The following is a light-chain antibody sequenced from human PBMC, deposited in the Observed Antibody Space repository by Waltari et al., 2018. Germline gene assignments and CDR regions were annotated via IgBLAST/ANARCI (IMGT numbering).Light chain of an antibody. CDR3: QVWHTTSAVV. CDR1: NIGDKS. V-gene: IGLV3-21*02. J-gene: IGLJ2*01. CDR2: DDT. Sequence: SYVLSQPPSVSGAPGQTARTTCGGNNIGDKSVHWYQQKPGQAPVLVVYDDTDRPSGIPERFSGSNSGNTATLTITRVAAGDEADYFCQVWHTTSAVVFGGGTKLTVL.